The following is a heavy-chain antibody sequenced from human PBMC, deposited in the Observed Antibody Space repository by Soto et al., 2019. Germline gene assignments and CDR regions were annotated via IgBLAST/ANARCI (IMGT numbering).Heavy chain of an antibody. CDR3: ARERSGGVVVVAAYFDD. CDR2: MSYDGSNK. J-gene: IGHJ4*02. V-gene: IGHV3-30-3*01. D-gene: IGHD2-15*01. Sequence: GGSLRLSCAASGFTFSSYAMHWVRQAPGKGPEWVAVMSYDGSNKYYADSVKGRFTISRDNSKNTLYLQMNSLRAEDTAVYYCARERSGGVVVVAAYFDDWGKGTLVTVSS. CDR1: GFTFSSYA.